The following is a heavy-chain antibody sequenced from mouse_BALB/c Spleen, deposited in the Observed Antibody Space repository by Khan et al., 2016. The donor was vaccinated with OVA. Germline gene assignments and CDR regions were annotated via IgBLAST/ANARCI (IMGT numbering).Heavy chain of an antibody. D-gene: IGHD2-14*01. CDR2: IWGGGGT. Sequence: VQLQESGPGLVAPSQSLSITCTVSGFSLSRYNIHWVRQPPGKGLEWLGMIWGGGGTDYNSTLKSRLSISKDNSKSQIILKMNSLQTDDSAMYYCARAYYRYDGYYAMDYWGQGTSVTVPS. J-gene: IGHJ4*01. CDR3: ARAYYRYDGYYAMDY. V-gene: IGHV2-6-4*01. CDR1: GFSLSRYN.